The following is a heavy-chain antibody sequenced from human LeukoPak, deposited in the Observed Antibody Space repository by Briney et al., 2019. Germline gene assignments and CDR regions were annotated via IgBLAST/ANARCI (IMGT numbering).Heavy chain of an antibody. CDR1: GFTFSSYS. CDR2: ISSSSSTI. CDR3: ARDGTEAYCGGDCSSDAFDI. V-gene: IGHV3-48*01. Sequence: GGSLRLSCAASGFTFSSYSMNWVRQAPGKGLEWVSYISSSSSTIYYADSVKGRFTISRDNAKNSLYLQMNSLRAEDTAVYYCARDGTEAYCGGDCSSDAFDIWGQGTMVTVSS. J-gene: IGHJ3*02. D-gene: IGHD2-21*01.